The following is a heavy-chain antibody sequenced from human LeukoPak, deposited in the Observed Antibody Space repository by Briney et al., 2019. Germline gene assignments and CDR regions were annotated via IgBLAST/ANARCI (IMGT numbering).Heavy chain of an antibody. CDR2: IIPIFGTA. CDR3: AREGSSSWYVPFDY. D-gene: IGHD6-13*01. Sequence: SVKVSCKASGGTFSSYAISWVRQAPGQGLERMGRIIPIFGTANYAQKFQGRVTITTDESTSTAYMELSSLRSEDTAVYYCAREGSSSWYVPFDYWGQGTLVTVSS. J-gene: IGHJ4*02. CDR1: GGTFSSYA. V-gene: IGHV1-69*05.